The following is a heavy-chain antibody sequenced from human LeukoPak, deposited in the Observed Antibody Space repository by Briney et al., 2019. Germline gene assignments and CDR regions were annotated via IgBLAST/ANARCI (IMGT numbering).Heavy chain of an antibody. V-gene: IGHV4-39*02. CDR3: ARVKYQLHFDY. CDR2: IYYSGST. D-gene: IGHD2-2*01. J-gene: IGHJ4*02. Sequence: SETLSLTCTVSGGSISGSSYYWGWIRQPPGKGLEWIGSIYYSGSTYYNPSLKSRVTISVDTSKNQFSLKLSSVTAADTAVYYCARVKYQLHFDYWGQGTLVTVSS. CDR1: GGSISGSSYY.